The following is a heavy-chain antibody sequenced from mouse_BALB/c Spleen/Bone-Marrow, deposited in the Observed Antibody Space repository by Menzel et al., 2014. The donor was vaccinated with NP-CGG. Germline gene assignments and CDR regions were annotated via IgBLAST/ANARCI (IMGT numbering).Heavy chain of an antibody. CDR3: TRRGYGNDY. Sequence: EVQLVESGGGLVQPGGSMKLSCVASGFTSSNYWMNWVRQSPEKGLEWVAEIRLKSNNYATHYAESVKGRFTISRDDSKSSVYLQMNSLRAEDTGIYYCTRRGYGNDYWGQGTTLTVSS. V-gene: IGHV6-6*02. CDR2: IRLKSNNYAT. J-gene: IGHJ2*01. CDR1: GFTSSNYW. D-gene: IGHD2-10*02.